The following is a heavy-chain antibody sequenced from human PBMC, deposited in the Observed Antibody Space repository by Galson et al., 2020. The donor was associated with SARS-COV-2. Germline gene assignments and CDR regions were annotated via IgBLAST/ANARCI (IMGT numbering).Heavy chain of an antibody. Sequence: SVKVSCKASRGTFSSSDVNWVRQAPGQGLEWLGGFIHVFHTATYAQKFQGRVTITADEPTTTVYMELTSLRSDYTAVYFCVRGEVQTLDFWGQGTLVIVSS. CDR2: FIHVFHTA. D-gene: IGHD3-16*01. CDR3: VRGEVQTLDF. J-gene: IGHJ4*02. V-gene: IGHV1-69*13. CDR1: RGTFSSSD.